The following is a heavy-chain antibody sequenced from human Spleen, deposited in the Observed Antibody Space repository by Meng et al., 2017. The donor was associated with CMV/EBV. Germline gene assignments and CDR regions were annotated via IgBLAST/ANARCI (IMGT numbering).Heavy chain of an antibody. CDR1: GFTVSSNY. V-gene: IGHV3-53*01. J-gene: IGHJ4*02. D-gene: IGHD4-11*01. CDR2: IYSGGSK. CDR3: ASGLPPDY. Sequence: GESLKISCAASGFTVSSNYMSWVRQAPGKGLEWVSVIYSGGSKYYADSVKGRFTISRDNSRNTLYLQMNSLRAEDTAVYYCASGLPPDYWGQGTLVTVSS.